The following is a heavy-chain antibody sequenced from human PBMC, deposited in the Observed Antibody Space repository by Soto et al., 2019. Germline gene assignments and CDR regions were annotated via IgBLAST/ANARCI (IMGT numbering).Heavy chain of an antibody. CDR3: AKNRGRVTTSWNFDY. D-gene: IGHD4-17*01. V-gene: IGHV3-74*03. J-gene: IGHJ4*02. CDR1: GFTLSSYW. CDR2: ISREXNSR. Sequence: CAAXGFTLSSYWIHWVREAPGKGLEWVSVISREXNSRKXEEGVKGRYTXXRDEPKNXXXLQMRGLRSEETAVYYCAKNRGRVTTSWNFDYWGQGTQVTVSS.